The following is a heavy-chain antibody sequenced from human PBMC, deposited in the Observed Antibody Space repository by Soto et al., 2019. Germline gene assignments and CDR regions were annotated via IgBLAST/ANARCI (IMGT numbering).Heavy chain of an antibody. J-gene: IGHJ4*02. D-gene: IGHD5-18*01. V-gene: IGHV4-30-4*01. Sequence: SETLSLTCTVSGGSISSGDYYWSRIRQPPGKGLEWIGYIYYSGSTYYNPSLKSRVTISVDTSKNQFSLKLSSVTAADTAVYYCARDPGDTAMAFGTHWGQGTLVTAPQ. CDR2: IYYSGST. CDR1: GGSISSGDYY. CDR3: ARDPGDTAMAFGTH.